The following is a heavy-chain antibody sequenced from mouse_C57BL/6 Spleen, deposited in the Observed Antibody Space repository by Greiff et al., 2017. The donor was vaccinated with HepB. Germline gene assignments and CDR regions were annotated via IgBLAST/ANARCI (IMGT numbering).Heavy chain of an antibody. CDR2: ISYDGSN. V-gene: IGHV3-6*01. D-gene: IGHD1-1*01. CDR3: VCGSSSCWYFDV. Sequence: VQLQESGPGLVKPSQSLSLTCSVTGYSITSGYYWNWIRQFPGNKLEWMGYISYDGSNNYNPSFKYRISITRDTSENQFFLKLNSVTTEDTAAYYCVCGSSSCWYFDVWGTGTTVTVSS. CDR1: GYSITSGYY. J-gene: IGHJ1*03.